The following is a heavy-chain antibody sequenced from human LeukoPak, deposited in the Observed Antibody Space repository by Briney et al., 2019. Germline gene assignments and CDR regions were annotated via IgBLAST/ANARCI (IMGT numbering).Heavy chain of an antibody. J-gene: IGHJ4*02. CDR3: ASTGTTALFDY. CDR2: IYHSGST. CDR1: RYSIGSGYY. V-gene: IGHV4-38-2*01. D-gene: IGHD1-7*01. Sequence: SETLSLTCAVSRYSIGSGYYWGWIRQPPGKGLEWIGSIYHSGSTYYNPSLKSRVTISVDTSKNQFSLKLSSVTAADTAVYYCASTGTTALFDYWGQGTLVTVSS.